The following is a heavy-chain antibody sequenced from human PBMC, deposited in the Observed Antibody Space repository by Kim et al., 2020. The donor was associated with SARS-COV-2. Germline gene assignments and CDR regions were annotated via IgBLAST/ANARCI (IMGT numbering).Heavy chain of an antibody. CDR2: ISGSGGST. J-gene: IGHJ4*02. CDR3: AKDTPTYDSSGYYGDY. Sequence: GGSLRLSCAASGFTFSSYAMSWVRQAPGKGLEWVSAISGSGGSTYYADSVKGRFTISRDNSKNTLYLQMNSLRAEDTAVYYCAKDTPTYDSSGYYGDYWGQGTLVTVSS. V-gene: IGHV3-23*01. CDR1: GFTFSSYA. D-gene: IGHD3-22*01.